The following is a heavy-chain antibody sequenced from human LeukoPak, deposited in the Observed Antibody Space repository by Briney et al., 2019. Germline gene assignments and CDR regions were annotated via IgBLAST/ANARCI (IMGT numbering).Heavy chain of an antibody. CDR1: GGSISSSSYY. V-gene: IGHV4-39*07. J-gene: IGHJ6*02. CDR3: YYYGSGGSWGMDV. D-gene: IGHD3-10*01. Sequence: SETLSLTCTVSGGSISSSSYYWGWIRQPPGKGLEWTGSIYYSGSTYYNPSLKSRVTISVDTSKNQFSLKLSSVTAADTAVYYCYYYGSGGSWGMDVWGQGTTVTVSS. CDR2: IYYSGST.